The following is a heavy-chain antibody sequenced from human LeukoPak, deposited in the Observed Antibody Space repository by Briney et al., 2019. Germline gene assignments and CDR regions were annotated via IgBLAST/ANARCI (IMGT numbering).Heavy chain of an antibody. Sequence: PGRSLRLSCAASGFTFDTYGMHWVRQAPGKGLEWVAVISHDGVDKYYADSVKGRFTISRDNSKNTVSLQVNSLRAEDTAAHYCAKGGYCSATRCYVGKGMDDWGQGTLVTVSS. D-gene: IGHD2-2*01. CDR3: AKGGYCSATRCYVGKGMDD. J-gene: IGHJ4*02. CDR2: ISHDGVDK. V-gene: IGHV3-30*18. CDR1: GFTFDTYG.